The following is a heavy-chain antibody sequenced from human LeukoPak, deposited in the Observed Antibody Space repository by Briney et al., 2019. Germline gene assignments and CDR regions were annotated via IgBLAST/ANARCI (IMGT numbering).Heavy chain of an antibody. CDR1: GFTFSSSA. D-gene: IGHD4-23*01. CDR3: AKNGNNSYYFDY. V-gene: IGHV3-23*01. Sequence: GGSLRLSCAASGFTFSSSAMSWVRQAPGKGLEWVSAISNNGGYTYYADSVKGRFTISRDNPKNTLYLQMNNLRAEDTAVYYCAKNGNNSYYFDYWGQGILVTVSS. CDR2: ISNNGGYT. J-gene: IGHJ4*02.